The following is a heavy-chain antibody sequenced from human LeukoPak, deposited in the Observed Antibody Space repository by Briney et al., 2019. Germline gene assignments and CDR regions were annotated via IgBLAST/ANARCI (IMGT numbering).Heavy chain of an antibody. V-gene: IGHV4-30-4*01. CDR2: IYNSGST. CDR1: GGSISSGDYF. J-gene: IGHJ4*02. Sequence: SQTLSLTCTVSGGSISSGDYFWSWIRQPPGKGLEWIGYIYNSGSTYYNPSFKSRVTISVDTSKNQFSLKLSSVTAADTAVYYCARVAPNTSSGWYSYFDYWGQGTLVTVSS. D-gene: IGHD6-19*01. CDR3: ARVAPNTSSGWYSYFDY.